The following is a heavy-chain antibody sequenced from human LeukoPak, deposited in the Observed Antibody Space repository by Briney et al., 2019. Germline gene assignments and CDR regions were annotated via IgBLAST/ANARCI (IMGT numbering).Heavy chain of an antibody. CDR2: ISAYNGNT. CDR1: GYTFTSYG. CDR3: AREVVPADTIRKRGWFDP. V-gene: IGHV1-18*01. J-gene: IGHJ5*02. D-gene: IGHD2-2*01. Sequence: ASVKVSCKASGYTFTSYGISWVRQAPGQGLEWMGWISAYNGNTNYAQKLQGRVTMTTDTSTSTAYMELSRLRSDDTAVYYCAREVVPADTIRKRGWFDPWGQGTLVTVSS.